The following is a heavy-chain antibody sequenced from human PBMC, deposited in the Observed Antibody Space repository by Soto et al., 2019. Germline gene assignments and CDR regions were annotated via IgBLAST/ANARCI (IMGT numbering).Heavy chain of an antibody. D-gene: IGHD4-4*01. CDR3: ARRERQCFDS. CDR1: DDATRSDTW. J-gene: IGHJ5*01. Sequence: QVHLQESGPGLVKPSGTLSLTCDVSDDATRSDTWWTWVRQAPGKGLEWIGEIYHIGGTNYSPSLKSRVTISLDQSKKKISLKLNSVTAADTAVYFCARRERQCFDSWGQGIQVTVSS. V-gene: IGHV4-4*02. CDR2: IYHIGGT.